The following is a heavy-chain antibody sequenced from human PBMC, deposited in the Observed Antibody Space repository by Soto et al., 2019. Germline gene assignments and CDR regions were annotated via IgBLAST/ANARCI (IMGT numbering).Heavy chain of an antibody. CDR2: ISGSGGST. D-gene: IGHD6-19*01. Sequence: EVQLLESGGGLVQPGGSLRLSCAASGFTFSSYAMSWVRQAPGKGLEWVSVISGSGGSTYYADSVKGRFTISRDNSKNTLYVQMTSLSAEDTAFYYCARRSSGWYFDYWGQGTLVTVSS. J-gene: IGHJ4*02. CDR1: GFTFSSYA. V-gene: IGHV3-23*01. CDR3: ARRSSGWYFDY.